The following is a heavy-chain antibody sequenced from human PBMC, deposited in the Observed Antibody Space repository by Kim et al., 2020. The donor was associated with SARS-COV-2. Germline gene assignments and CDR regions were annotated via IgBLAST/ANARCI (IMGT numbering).Heavy chain of an antibody. CDR3: ARGPEILEWLHNSPFDY. J-gene: IGHJ4*01. Sequence: GGSLRLSCAASGFTFSSYAMHWVRQAPGKGLEWVAVISYDGSNKYYADSVKGRFTISRDNSKNTLYLQMNSLRAEDTAVYYCARGPEILEWLHNSPFDY. CDR2: ISYDGSNK. V-gene: IGHV3-30-3*01. CDR1: GFTFSSYA. D-gene: IGHD3-3*01.